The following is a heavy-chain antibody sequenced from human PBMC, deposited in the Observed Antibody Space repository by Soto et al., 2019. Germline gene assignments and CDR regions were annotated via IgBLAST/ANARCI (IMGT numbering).Heavy chain of an antibody. Sequence: ASVKVSCKASGYTFTSYGISWVRQAPGQGLEWMGWISAYNGNTNYAQKLQGRVTMTTDTSTSTAYMELRSLRSDDTAVYYCAGGYSAANYYYYGMDVWGQGTTVTV. J-gene: IGHJ6*02. V-gene: IGHV1-18*04. CDR1: GYTFTSYG. CDR3: AGGYSAANYYYYGMDV. CDR2: ISAYNGNT. D-gene: IGHD2-2*01.